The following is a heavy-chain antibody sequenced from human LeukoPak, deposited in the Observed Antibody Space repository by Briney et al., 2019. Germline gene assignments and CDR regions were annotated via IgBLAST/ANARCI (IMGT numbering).Heavy chain of an antibody. V-gene: IGHV4-59*08. CDR2: IYYTGST. CDR1: GGSISSYY. D-gene: IGHD2-15*01. J-gene: IGHJ3*01. Sequence: SETLSLTCSVSGGSISSYYWSWIPQPPGKGLEWIDYIYYTGSTHYNPSLQSRVTMSLDTSKNHFSLKLSSVTAADTAVYYCARLRYCSGGGCYWGAFDVWGQGTMVTVSS. CDR3: ARLRYCSGGGCYWGAFDV.